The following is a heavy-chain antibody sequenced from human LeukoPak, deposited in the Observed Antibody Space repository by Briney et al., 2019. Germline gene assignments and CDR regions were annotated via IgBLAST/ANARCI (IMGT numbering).Heavy chain of an antibody. CDR3: AGIYGDHTSLGYYYGMDV. Sequence: GGSLRLSCAASGFTFSSYAMSWVRQAPGKGLEWVSAISGSGGSTYYADSVKGRFTISRDNSKNTLYLQMNSLRAEDTAVYYCAGIYGDHTSLGYYYGMDVWGQGTTVTVSS. D-gene: IGHD4-17*01. J-gene: IGHJ6*02. V-gene: IGHV3-23*01. CDR1: GFTFSSYA. CDR2: ISGSGGST.